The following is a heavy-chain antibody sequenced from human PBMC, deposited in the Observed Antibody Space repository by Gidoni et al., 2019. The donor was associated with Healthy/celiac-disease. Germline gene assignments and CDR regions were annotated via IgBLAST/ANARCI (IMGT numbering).Heavy chain of an antibody. Sequence: EVQLVESGGGLVKPGGSLRLSCAASGFTFSNAWMSWVRQAPGKGLEWVGRIKSKTDGGTTDYAATVKGRLTISRDDSKNTLYLQMNSLKTEDTAVYYCTTDGGGYGDYVGYYYYYMDVWGKGTTVTVSS. D-gene: IGHD4-17*01. V-gene: IGHV3-15*01. CDR2: IKSKTDGGTT. CDR1: GFTFSNAW. J-gene: IGHJ6*03. CDR3: TTDGGGYGDYVGYYYYYMDV.